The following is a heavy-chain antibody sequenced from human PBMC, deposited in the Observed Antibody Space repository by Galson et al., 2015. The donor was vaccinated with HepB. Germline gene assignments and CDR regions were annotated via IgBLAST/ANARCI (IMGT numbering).Heavy chain of an antibody. CDR3: ARAYYDSSGYRAQGLFDY. J-gene: IGHJ4*02. CDR2: IIPILGIA. Sequence: ASGGTFSSYTISWVRQAPGQGLEWMGRIIPILGIANYAQKFQGRVTITADKSTSTAYMELSSLRSEDTAVYYCARAYYDSSGYRAQGLFDYWGQGTLVTVSS. CDR1: GGTFSSYT. D-gene: IGHD3-22*01. V-gene: IGHV1-69*02.